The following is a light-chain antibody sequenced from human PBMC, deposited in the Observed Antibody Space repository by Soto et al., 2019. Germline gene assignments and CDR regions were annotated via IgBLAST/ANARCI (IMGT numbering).Light chain of an antibody. CDR3: SSYTSSSSYV. CDR1: SSDIGGFNH. CDR2: DVS. V-gene: IGLV2-14*03. Sequence: QSVLTQPASVSDSPGQSITISCTGTSSDIGGFNHVSWHQQHPGKAPKLIIYDVSNRPSGVSNRFSGSKTGNTASLVISGLQAEDEADYYCSSYTSSSSYVFGSGTKVTVL. J-gene: IGLJ1*01.